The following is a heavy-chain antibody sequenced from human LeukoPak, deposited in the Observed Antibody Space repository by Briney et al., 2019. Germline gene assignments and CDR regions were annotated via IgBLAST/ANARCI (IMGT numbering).Heavy chain of an antibody. D-gene: IGHD3-10*01. Sequence: GGSLRLSCAASGFTFSSYWMHWVRHAPGRGLVWVSRINSDGSSTSYAHSVKGRFTISRDNAKNTLYLQMHSLSAEDTAEYYCARDRITMVRAVTILYNWFDPWGQGTPVTVSS. J-gene: IGHJ5*02. CDR1: GFTFSSYW. CDR3: ARDRITMVRAVTILYNWFDP. V-gene: IGHV3-74*01. CDR2: INSDGSST.